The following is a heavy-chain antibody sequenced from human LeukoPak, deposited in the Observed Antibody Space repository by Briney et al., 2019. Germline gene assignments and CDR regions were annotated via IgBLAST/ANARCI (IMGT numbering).Heavy chain of an antibody. D-gene: IGHD5-24*01. CDR2: IYTSGCT. CDR3: ARVNRYGYIHCDCYDRDV. Sequence: SESLTLTCTVSGSSISSCGYNWSWIRQPAGQGLEWFGSIYTSGCTNYDHSRMGSVSISVKKSKNQFFLKLSSVTAADTAGYFCARVNRYGYIHCDCYDRDVGVKGTTVTV. J-gene: IGHJ6*03. CDR1: GSSISSCGYN. V-gene: IGHV4-61*02.